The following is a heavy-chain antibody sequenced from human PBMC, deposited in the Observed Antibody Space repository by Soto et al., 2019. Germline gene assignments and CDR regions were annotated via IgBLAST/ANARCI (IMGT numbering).Heavy chain of an antibody. CDR1: GGTFSSYA. CDR2: IIPIFGIA. D-gene: IGHD1-26*01. V-gene: IGHV1-69*13. J-gene: IGHJ4*02. Sequence: SVKVSCKASGGTFSSYAISWVRQAPGQGLEWMGGIIPIFGIANYAQKFQGRVTITADESTSTAYMELSSLRSEDTAVYYCARDPDSGSSDGRTSNDYWGQGTLVTVSS. CDR3: ARDPDSGSSDGRTSNDY.